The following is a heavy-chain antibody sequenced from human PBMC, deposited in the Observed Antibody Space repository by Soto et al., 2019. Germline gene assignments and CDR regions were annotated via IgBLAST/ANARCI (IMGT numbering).Heavy chain of an antibody. CDR2: IYYSGST. J-gene: IGHJ4*02. CDR3: ARAYCSGGSCYSDY. V-gene: IGHV4-59*01. CDR1: GGSISSYY. D-gene: IGHD2-15*01. Sequence: SETLSLTCTVSGGSISSYYWSWIRQPPGKGLEWIGYIYYSGSTNYNPSLKSRVTISVDTSKNQFSLKLSSVTAADTAVYYCARAYCSGGSCYSDYWGQGTLVTVSS.